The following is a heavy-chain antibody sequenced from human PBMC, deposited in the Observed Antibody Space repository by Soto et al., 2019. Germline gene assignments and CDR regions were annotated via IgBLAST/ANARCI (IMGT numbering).Heavy chain of an antibody. Sequence: HPGGSLRLSCAASGFTFSSYSMNWVRQAPGKGLEWVSYISGSSSDIYYADSVKGRFTISRDNAMNSLYLQMNTLRAEDTAVYYCARDIVAGNGWYTFDYWGQGTPVTVSS. D-gene: IGHD6-19*01. CDR2: ISGSSSDI. CDR1: GFTFSSYS. CDR3: ARDIVAGNGWYTFDY. J-gene: IGHJ4*02. V-gene: IGHV3-48*01.